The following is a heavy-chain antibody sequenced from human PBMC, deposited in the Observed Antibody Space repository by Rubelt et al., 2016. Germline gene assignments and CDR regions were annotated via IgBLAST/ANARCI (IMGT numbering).Heavy chain of an antibody. CDR3: ARDNWNYDLFDY. D-gene: IGHD1-7*01. J-gene: IGHJ4*02. V-gene: IGHV3-11*04. CDR2: ISSSGSTI. Sequence: PGGSLRLSCAASGFTFSDYYMSWIRQAPGKGLEWVSYISSSGSTIYYADSVKGRFTISRDNAKNSLYLQMNGLRAEDTAVYYCARDNWNYDLFDYWGQGTLVTVSS. CDR1: GFTFSDYY.